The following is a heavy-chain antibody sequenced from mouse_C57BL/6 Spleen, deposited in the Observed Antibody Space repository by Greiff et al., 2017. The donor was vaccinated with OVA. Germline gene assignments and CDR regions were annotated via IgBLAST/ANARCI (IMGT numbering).Heavy chain of an antibody. CDR3: ARNDGYLRWYFDV. D-gene: IGHD2-3*01. J-gene: IGHJ1*03. Sequence: EVKLVESGGGLVKPGGSLKLSCAASGFTFSDYGMHWVRQAPEKGLEWVAYISSGSSPIYYADTVKGRFTISRDNAKNTLFLQMTSLRSEDTAMYYCARNDGYLRWYFDVWGTGTTVTVSS. CDR2: ISSGSSPI. V-gene: IGHV5-17*01. CDR1: GFTFSDYG.